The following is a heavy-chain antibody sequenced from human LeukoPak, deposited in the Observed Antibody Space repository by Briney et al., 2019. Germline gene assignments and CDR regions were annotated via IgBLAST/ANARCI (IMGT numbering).Heavy chain of an antibody. CDR1: GGSFSGYY. CDR2: INHSGST. V-gene: IGHV4-34*01. J-gene: IGHJ6*03. Sequence: KASETLSLTCAVYGGSFSGYYWSWIRQPPGKGLEWIGEINHSGSTNYNPSLKSRVTISVDTSKSQFSLKLTSVTAADTALYYCARAHGAGGLGYYYMDVWGKGTTVTISS. CDR3: ARAHGAGGLGYYYMDV. D-gene: IGHD6-19*01.